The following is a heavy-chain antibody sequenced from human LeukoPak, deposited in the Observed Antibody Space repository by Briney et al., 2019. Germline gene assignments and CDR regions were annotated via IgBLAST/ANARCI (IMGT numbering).Heavy chain of an antibody. D-gene: IGHD5-24*01. CDR3: ARGVMATILTPFDY. CDR1: GGSISLYY. CDR2: INHSGST. J-gene: IGHJ4*02. V-gene: IGHV4-34*01. Sequence: SETLSLTCSVSGGSISLYYWSWIPQPPGKGLEWIGEINHSGSTNYNPSLKSRVTISVDTSKNQFSLKLSSVSAADTAVYYCARGVMATILTPFDYWGQGTLVTVSS.